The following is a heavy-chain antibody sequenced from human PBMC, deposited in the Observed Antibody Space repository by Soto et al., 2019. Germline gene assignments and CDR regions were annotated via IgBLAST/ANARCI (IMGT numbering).Heavy chain of an antibody. CDR1: GFTFSSYA. CDR2: ISGSGGST. Sequence: PGGSLRLSCAASGFTFSSYAMSWVRQAPGKGLEWVSAISGSGGSTYYADSVKGRFTISRDNSKNTLYLQMNSLRAEDTAVYYCATALWFGELFPLGAFDIWGQGTMVTVSS. J-gene: IGHJ3*02. V-gene: IGHV3-23*01. CDR3: ATALWFGELFPLGAFDI. D-gene: IGHD3-10*01.